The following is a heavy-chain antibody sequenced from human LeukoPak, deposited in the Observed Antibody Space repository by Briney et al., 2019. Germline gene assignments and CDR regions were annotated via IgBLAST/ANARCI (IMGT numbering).Heavy chain of an antibody. D-gene: IGHD2-2*01. J-gene: IGHJ4*02. CDR1: GFTFSSYA. Sequence: GGSLRLSCAASGFTFSSYAMSWVRQAPGKGLEWVSSIGGSGGTTFYADSVKGRFTISRDNSKNTLFLQMSSLRAEDTAVYYCAKGYCASTTCYARFEDWGQGTLVTVSS. V-gene: IGHV3-23*01. CDR3: AKGYCASTTCYARFED. CDR2: IGGSGGTT.